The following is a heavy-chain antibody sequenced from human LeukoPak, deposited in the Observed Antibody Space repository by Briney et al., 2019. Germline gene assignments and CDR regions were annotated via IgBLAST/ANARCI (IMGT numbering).Heavy chain of an antibody. J-gene: IGHJ4*02. D-gene: IGHD3-10*01. CDR2: ISAYNGDT. Sequence: ASVKVSCKASGFTFTNYVISWVRQAPGQGLEWMGWISAYNGDTKYAQKFQGRVAMTTDTPTSTAYMEVKSLGSEDTAVYYCATEPGYFGELFSSHWGQGTLVTVSS. V-gene: IGHV1-18*01. CDR3: ATEPGYFGELFSSH. CDR1: GFTFTNYV.